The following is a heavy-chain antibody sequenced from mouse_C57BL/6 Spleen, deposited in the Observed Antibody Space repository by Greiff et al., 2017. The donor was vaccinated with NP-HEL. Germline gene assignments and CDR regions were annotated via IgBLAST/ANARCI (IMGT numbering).Heavy chain of an antibody. CDR1: GYTFTSYD. CDR2: IYPRDGST. J-gene: IGHJ4*01. D-gene: IGHD3-2*02. CDR3: ARTAQAYYYAMDY. V-gene: IGHV1-85*01. Sequence: VKLMESGPELVKPGASVKLSCKASGYTFTSYDINWVKQRPGQGLEWIGWIYPRDGSTKYNEKFKGKATLTVDTSSSTAYMELHSLTSEDSAVYFCARTAQAYYYAMDYWGQGTSVTVSS.